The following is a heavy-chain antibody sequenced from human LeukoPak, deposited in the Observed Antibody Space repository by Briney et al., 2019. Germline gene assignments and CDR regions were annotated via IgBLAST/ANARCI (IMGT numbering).Heavy chain of an antibody. V-gene: IGHV3-7*01. J-gene: IGHJ3*02. D-gene: IGHD1-20*01. Sequence: PGGSLRLSCAASEFSVGSNYMTWVRQAPGKGLEWVANINEDGSEKYHVDSVKGRFTISRDNAKNSLYLQMNSLRAEDTAVYYCARDEYNWNVDAFDIWGQGTVVTVSS. CDR3: ARDEYNWNVDAFDI. CDR1: EFSVGSNY. CDR2: INEDGSEK.